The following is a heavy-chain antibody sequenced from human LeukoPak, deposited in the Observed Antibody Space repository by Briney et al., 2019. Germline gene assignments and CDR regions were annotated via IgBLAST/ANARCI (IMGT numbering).Heavy chain of an antibody. D-gene: IGHD2-15*01. CDR3: ARDWCGGGSCYYFDH. Sequence: GGSLRLSCAASGFTFSSYGMHWVRQAPPKRLEGGAVISYDGSNKYYADSVKGRFTISRDNSKNTLYLQMNSLRAEDTAVYYCARDWCGGGSCYYFDHWGQGTLVTVSS. J-gene: IGHJ4*02. V-gene: IGHV3-30*03. CDR2: ISYDGSNK. CDR1: GFTFSSYG.